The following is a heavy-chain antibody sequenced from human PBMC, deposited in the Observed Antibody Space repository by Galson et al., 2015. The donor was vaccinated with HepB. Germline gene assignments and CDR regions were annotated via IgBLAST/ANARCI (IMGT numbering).Heavy chain of an antibody. J-gene: IGHJ5*02. Sequence: SLRLSCAVSGFTFSRFAMHWVRQAPGKGLEWMTSISFDGITKYYADSVKGRFTISRDNSQNMLYLQMDSLTPEDTAVYYCARDVCGGDCYWKLDPWGQGTLVTVSS. V-gene: IGHV3-30-3*01. D-gene: IGHD2-21*01. CDR1: GFTFSRFA. CDR2: ISFDGITK. CDR3: ARDVCGGDCYWKLDP.